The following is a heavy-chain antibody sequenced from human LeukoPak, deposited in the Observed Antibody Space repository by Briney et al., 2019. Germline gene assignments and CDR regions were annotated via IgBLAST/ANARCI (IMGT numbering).Heavy chain of an antibody. J-gene: IGHJ5*02. CDR1: GYSISSGYS. CDR3: TRHVRKRGIAVAGTPGWFDP. V-gene: IGHV4-38-2*02. Sequence: SESLSLTCSVSGYSISSGYSWGWIRQPPGKGLEWIGSIYYSGSTYYNPSLKSRVAISVDTSKNQFSLKLSSVTAADTAVYYCTRHVRKRGIAVAGTPGWFDPWGQGTLVTVSS. CDR2: IYYSGST. D-gene: IGHD6-19*01.